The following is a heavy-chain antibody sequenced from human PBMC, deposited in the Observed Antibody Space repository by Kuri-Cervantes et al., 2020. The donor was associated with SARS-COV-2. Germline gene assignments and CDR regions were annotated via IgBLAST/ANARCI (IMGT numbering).Heavy chain of an antibody. CDR2: INHSGST. D-gene: IGHD3-16*02. V-gene: IGHV4-34*01. CDR3: ASSGYDYVWGSYRYRGYRNDY. J-gene: IGHJ4*02. Sequence: GSLRLSCVVYGGSLSGYYWSWIRQPPGKGLGWIGEINHSGSTNYNPALKRRVTISVDTSKNQFSLKLSSVTAADTAVYYWASSGYDYVWGSYRYRGYRNDYWGQGTLVTVSS. CDR1: GGSLSGYY.